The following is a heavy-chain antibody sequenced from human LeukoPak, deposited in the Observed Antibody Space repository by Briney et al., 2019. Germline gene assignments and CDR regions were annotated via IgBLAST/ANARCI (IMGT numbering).Heavy chain of an antibody. CDR3: ARGVNVVVPAAIDFDY. CDR1: GYTFTSYY. J-gene: IGHJ4*02. V-gene: IGHV1-46*03. Sequence: ASVKVSCKASGYTFTSYYMHWVRQAPGQGLEWMGIINPSGGSTSYAQKFQGRVTKTRDTSTSTVYMELSSLRSEDTAVYYCARGVNVVVPAAIDFDYWGQGTLVTVSS. D-gene: IGHD2-2*01. CDR2: INPSGGST.